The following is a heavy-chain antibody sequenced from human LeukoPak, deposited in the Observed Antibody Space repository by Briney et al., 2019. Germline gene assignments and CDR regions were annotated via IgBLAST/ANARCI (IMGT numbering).Heavy chain of an antibody. CDR3: ARGPRLYGSGSYSDY. CDR2: ISSSSSYI. Sequence: GGSLRLSCAASGFTFSSYSMNWVRQAPGKGLEWVSSISSSSSYIYYADSVKGRFTISRDNAKNSLYLQMNSLRAEDTAVYYCARGPRLYGSGSYSDYWGQGTLVTVSS. J-gene: IGHJ4*02. D-gene: IGHD3-10*01. CDR1: GFTFSSYS. V-gene: IGHV3-21*01.